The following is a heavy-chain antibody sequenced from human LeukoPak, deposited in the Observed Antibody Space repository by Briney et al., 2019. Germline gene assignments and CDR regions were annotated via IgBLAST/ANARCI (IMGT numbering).Heavy chain of an antibody. CDR3: ARQLGVDSGSYGGLGY. J-gene: IGHJ4*02. D-gene: IGHD1-26*01. CDR2: IIPIFGTA. Sequence: ASVKVSCKASGGTFSSYAISWVRQAPGQGLEWMGGIIPIFGTANYAQKFQGRVTITVDESTSTAYMELSSLRSEETAVYYCARQLGVDSGSYGGLGYWGQGPLVTVSS. V-gene: IGHV1-69*13. CDR1: GGTFSSYA.